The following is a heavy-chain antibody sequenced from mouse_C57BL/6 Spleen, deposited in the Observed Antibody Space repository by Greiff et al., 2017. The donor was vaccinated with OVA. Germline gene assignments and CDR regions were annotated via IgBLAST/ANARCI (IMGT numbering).Heavy chain of an antibody. Sequence: EVMLVESGGDLVKPGGSLKLSCAASGFTFSSYGMSWVRQTPDKRLEWVATISSGGSYTYYPDSVKGRFTISRDNAKNTLYLQMSSLKSEDTAMYYCARPPYYGSSGVYYFDYWGQGTTLTVSS. CDR3: ARPPYYGSSGVYYFDY. J-gene: IGHJ2*01. CDR1: GFTFSSYG. CDR2: ISSGGSYT. V-gene: IGHV5-6*01. D-gene: IGHD1-1*01.